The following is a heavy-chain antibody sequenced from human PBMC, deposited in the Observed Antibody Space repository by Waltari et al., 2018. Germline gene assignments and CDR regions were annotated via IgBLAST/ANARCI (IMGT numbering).Heavy chain of an antibody. Sequence: QVQLQESGPGLVKPSQTLSLTCTFSGGSISSGSYYWSWIRQPPGKALEWIGYIYYTGSSYYNPSLKSRVIISVDMSKSQFSLKVSSVTAADTALYYCVRSGYIYGANAFDIWGQGTMVTVSS. CDR1: GGSISSGSYY. V-gene: IGHV4-30-4*08. J-gene: IGHJ3*02. CDR3: VRSGYIYGANAFDI. CDR2: IYYTGSS. D-gene: IGHD5-12*01.